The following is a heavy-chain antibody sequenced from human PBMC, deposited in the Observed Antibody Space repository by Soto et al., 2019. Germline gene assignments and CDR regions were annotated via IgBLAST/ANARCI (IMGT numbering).Heavy chain of an antibody. CDR2: ISYDGSNK. CDR3: AKRNGHYGMDV. Sequence: VQLVESGGGVVQPGRSLRLSCAASGFTFSSYGMHWVRQAPGKGLEWVAVISYDGSNKYYADSVKGRFTISRDNSKNTLYLQMNSLRAEDTAVYYCAKRNGHYGMDVWGQGTTVTVSS. J-gene: IGHJ6*02. V-gene: IGHV3-30*18. CDR1: GFTFSSYG. D-gene: IGHD2-8*01.